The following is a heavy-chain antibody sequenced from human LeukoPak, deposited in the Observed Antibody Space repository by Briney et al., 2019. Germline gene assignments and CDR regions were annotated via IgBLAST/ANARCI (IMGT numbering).Heavy chain of an antibody. D-gene: IGHD6-19*01. V-gene: IGHV3-23*01. CDR3: AKDGYSSAWNFDP. CDR1: GFTFSNYG. Sequence: GGSLRLSCAASGFTFSNYGMSWVRQAPGKGLQWVSLISGSGDIAYYADSVKGRFTISRDNSKNTLYLHMNSLRAEDTAVYYCAKDGYSSAWNFDPWGQGTLVTVSS. J-gene: IGHJ5*02. CDR2: ISGSGDIA.